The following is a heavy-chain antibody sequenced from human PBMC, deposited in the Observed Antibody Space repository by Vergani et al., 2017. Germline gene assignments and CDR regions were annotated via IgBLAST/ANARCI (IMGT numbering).Heavy chain of an antibody. D-gene: IGHD2-2*02. CDR3: ARVGYCSSTSCYTENWFDP. CDR2: IYYSGST. J-gene: IGHJ5*02. Sequence: QLQLQESGPGLVKPSETLSLTCTVSGGSISSGSFYWGWIRQPPGKGLEWIGYIYYSGSTNYNPSLKSRVTISVDTSKNQFSLKLSSVTAADTAVYYCARVGYCSSTSCYTENWFDPWGQGTLVTVSS. V-gene: IGHV4-61*01. CDR1: GGSISSGSFY.